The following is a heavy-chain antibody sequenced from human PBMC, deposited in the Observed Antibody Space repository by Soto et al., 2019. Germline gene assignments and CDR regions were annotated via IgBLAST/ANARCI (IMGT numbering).Heavy chain of an antibody. Sequence: SETLSLTCTVSGGSISSSSYYWGWIRQPPGKGLEWIGSIYYSGSTYYNPSLKSRVTISVDTSKNQFSLKLSSVTAADTSVYYCARPINYYGSGSYYETWFDPWGQGTLVTVSS. CDR3: ARPINYYGSGSYYETWFDP. CDR2: IYYSGST. V-gene: IGHV4-39*01. D-gene: IGHD3-10*01. CDR1: GGSISSSSYY. J-gene: IGHJ5*02.